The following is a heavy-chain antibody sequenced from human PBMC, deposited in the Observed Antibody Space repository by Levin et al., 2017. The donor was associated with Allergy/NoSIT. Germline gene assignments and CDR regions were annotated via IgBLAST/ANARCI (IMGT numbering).Heavy chain of an antibody. CDR3: TRWDSTSSAPLDY. J-gene: IGHJ4*02. V-gene: IGHV3-73*01. Sequence: GGSLRLSCAASGFTFGDSAIYWVRLASGRGLEWVGRIGSKADNYATAFAASVKGRFTISRDDSKSTASLQMNSLRIDDTAVYYCTRWDSTSSAPLDYWGQGTLVTVSS. CDR2: IGSKADNYAT. CDR1: GFTFGDSA. D-gene: IGHD6-6*01.